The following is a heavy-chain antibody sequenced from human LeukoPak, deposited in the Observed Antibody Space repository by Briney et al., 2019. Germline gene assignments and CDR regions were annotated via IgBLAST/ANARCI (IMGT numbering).Heavy chain of an antibody. D-gene: IGHD3-22*01. J-gene: IGHJ4*02. Sequence: SETLSLTCTVSGGSISSGGYYWSWIRQHPGKGLEWIGYIYYSGSTYYNPSLKSRVTISVDTSKNQFSLKLSSVTAADTAVYYCARDNSYDSSGYAFDYWGQGTLVTVSS. CDR3: ARDNSYDSSGYAFDY. V-gene: IGHV4-31*03. CDR2: IYYSGST. CDR1: GGSISSGGYY.